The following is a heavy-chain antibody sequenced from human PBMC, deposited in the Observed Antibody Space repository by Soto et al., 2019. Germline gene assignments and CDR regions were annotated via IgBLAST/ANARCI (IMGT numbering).Heavy chain of an antibody. V-gene: IGHV3-23*01. J-gene: IGHJ4*02. CDR1: GFTFSSYA. CDR2: ISGSGGST. Sequence: GGSLRLSCAASGFTFSSYAMSWVRQAPGKGLEWVSAISGSGGSTYYADSVKGRFTISRDNSKNTLYLQMNSLRAEDTAVYYCAKCHVLRFLEWLSYFDYWGKGTLVTVSS. CDR3: AKCHVLRFLEWLSYFDY. D-gene: IGHD3-3*01.